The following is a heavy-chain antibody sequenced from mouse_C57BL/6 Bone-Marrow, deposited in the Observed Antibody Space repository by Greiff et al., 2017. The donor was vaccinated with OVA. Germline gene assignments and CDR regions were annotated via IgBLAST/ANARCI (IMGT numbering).Heavy chain of an antibody. Sequence: VQLQQPGAELVKPGASVKLSCKASGYTFTSYWMHWVKQRPGQGLEWIGMIHPNSGSTNYNEKFKSKATLTVDKSSSTAYMQLSSLTSEDSAVYYCARSLLRLTFDYWGQGTTLTVSS. CDR3: ARSLLRLTFDY. J-gene: IGHJ2*01. V-gene: IGHV1-64*01. D-gene: IGHD2-4*01. CDR2: IHPNSGST. CDR1: GYTFTSYW.